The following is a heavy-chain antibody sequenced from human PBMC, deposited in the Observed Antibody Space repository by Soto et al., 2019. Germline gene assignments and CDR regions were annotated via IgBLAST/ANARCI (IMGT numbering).Heavy chain of an antibody. CDR2: ISSSGTTI. CDR1: GFTSSDYY. D-gene: IGHD2-15*01. V-gene: IGHV3-11*01. CDR3: ARGKSIFYGMDV. Sequence: QVQLVESGGGLVKPGGSLRLSCAASGFTSSDYYISWIRQAPGKGLEWVSYISSSGTTIYHADSVKGRFTISRDNAKNSLFLQMNSLRAEDTAVYYCARGKSIFYGMDVWGQGTTVTVSS. J-gene: IGHJ6*02.